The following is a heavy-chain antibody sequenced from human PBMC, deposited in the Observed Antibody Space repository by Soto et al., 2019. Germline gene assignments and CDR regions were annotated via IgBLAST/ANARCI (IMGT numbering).Heavy chain of an antibody. CDR2: ISYGGGTT. Sequence: PGGSLRLSCAASEFTFSNYAMSWVRQAPGKGLEWVSAISYGGGTTYYADSVKGRFTISRDNSKNTLYLQMNSLRAEDTAVYYCAKRDGYYLDFWGPGTLVTVSS. CDR1: EFTFSNYA. D-gene: IGHD3-22*01. V-gene: IGHV3-23*01. CDR3: AKRDGYYLDF. J-gene: IGHJ4*02.